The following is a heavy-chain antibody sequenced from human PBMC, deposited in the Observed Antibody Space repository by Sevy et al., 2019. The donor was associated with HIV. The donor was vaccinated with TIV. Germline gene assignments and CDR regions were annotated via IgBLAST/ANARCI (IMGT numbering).Heavy chain of an antibody. Sequence: GGSLRLSCSASGFTFSDYYMSWIRQAPGKGLEWVSYCSRSGSTINYADSVKGRFTISRDNAKNSLYLQINSLRAKDTAVYYCARVRLLYADWYFDLWGRGTLVTVSS. D-gene: IGHD2-8*01. J-gene: IGHJ2*01. CDR2: CSRSGSTI. V-gene: IGHV3-11*01. CDR3: ARVRLLYADWYFDL. CDR1: GFTFSDYY.